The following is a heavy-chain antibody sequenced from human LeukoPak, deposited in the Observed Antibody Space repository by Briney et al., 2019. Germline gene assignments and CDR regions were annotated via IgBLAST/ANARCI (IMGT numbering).Heavy chain of an antibody. V-gene: IGHV3-48*04. CDR1: AFTFSTDN. Sequence: GGSLRLSCGASAFTFSTDNMNWVRQAPGKGLEWLSYFSGSSGIIYYADSVKGRFTISRDNAKDSLYLQMNTLRAEDTAVYYCARGPPGDSSGYYYRHWGQGTLVTVSS. J-gene: IGHJ4*02. CDR3: ARGPPGDSSGYYYRH. CDR2: FSGSSGII. D-gene: IGHD3-22*01.